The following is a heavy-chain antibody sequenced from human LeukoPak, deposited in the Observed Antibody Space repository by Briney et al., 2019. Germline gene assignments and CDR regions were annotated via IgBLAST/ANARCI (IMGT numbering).Heavy chain of an antibody. CDR3: AKTLGYSGYFSP. CDR2: ISGGGVNT. CDR1: GFTFNSYA. Sequence: TGGSLRLSCAASGFTFNSYAMTWVRLAPGKGLEWVSAISGGGVNTYYADSVKGRFTISRDNSKNMLYLQMNSLRAEDTAVYYCAKTLGYSGYFSPWGQGTLVTVSS. D-gene: IGHD3-22*01. J-gene: IGHJ5*02. V-gene: IGHV3-23*01.